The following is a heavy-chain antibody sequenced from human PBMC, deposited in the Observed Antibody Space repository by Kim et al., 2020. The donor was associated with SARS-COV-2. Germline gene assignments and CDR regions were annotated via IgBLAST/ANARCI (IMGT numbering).Heavy chain of an antibody. J-gene: IGHJ4*02. V-gene: IGHV1-18*01. D-gene: IGHD1-26*01. CDR3: ARVAGSYYGVLDY. Sequence: YAQKLQGRVTMTTDTSTSTDYMELRSLRSDDTAVYYCARVAGSYYGVLDYWGQGTLVTVSS.